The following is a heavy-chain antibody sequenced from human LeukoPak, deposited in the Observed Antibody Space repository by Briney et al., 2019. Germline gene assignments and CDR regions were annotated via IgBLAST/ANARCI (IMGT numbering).Heavy chain of an antibody. V-gene: IGHV3-30*02. CDR3: AKEAYYDILSGSEAEGFMDV. Sequence: GGSLRLSCAASGFTFSSYGMHWVRRAPGKGLEWVAFIRYDGSKKYYADSVKGRFTISRDNSKNTLYLQMNSLRAEDTAIYYCAKEAYYDILSGSEAEGFMDVWGKGTAVIVSS. J-gene: IGHJ6*03. CDR2: IRYDGSKK. CDR1: GFTFSSYG. D-gene: IGHD3-9*01.